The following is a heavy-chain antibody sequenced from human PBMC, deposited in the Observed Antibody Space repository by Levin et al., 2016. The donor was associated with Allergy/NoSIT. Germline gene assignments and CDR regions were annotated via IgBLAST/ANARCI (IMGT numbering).Heavy chain of an antibody. CDR3: AREQWLVPYYYYYYGMDV. V-gene: IGHV3-48*02. CDR2: ISSSSSTI. D-gene: IGHD6-19*01. J-gene: IGHJ6*02. Sequence: WIRQPPGKGLEWVSYISSSSSTIYYADSVKGRFTISRDNAKNSLYLQMNSLRDEDTAVYYCAREQWLVPYYYYYYGMDVWGQGTTVTVSS.